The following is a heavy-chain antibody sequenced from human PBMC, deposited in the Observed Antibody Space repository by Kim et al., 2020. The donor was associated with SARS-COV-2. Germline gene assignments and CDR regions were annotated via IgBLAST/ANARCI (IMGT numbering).Heavy chain of an antibody. CDR3: AREGGHVSSWYYFDY. D-gene: IGHD6-13*01. J-gene: IGHJ4*02. Sequence: PSLKSRVTMSVDTSKNQFSLKLSSVTAADPAVYYCAREGGHVSSWYYFDYWGQGTLVTVSS. V-gene: IGHV4-4*07.